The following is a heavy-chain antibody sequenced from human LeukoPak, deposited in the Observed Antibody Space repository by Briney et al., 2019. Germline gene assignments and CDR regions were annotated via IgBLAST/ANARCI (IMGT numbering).Heavy chain of an antibody. CDR3: ARPIAVAGTGWFDP. J-gene: IGHJ5*02. CDR2: IIPIFGTA. CDR1: GGTFSSYA. Sequence: GASVKVSCKASGGTFSSYAISWVRQAPGQGLEWMGGIIPIFGTANYAQKFQGRVTITADESTSTAYMELSSLRSEDTAVCYCARPIAVAGTGWFDPWGQGTLVTVSS. V-gene: IGHV1-69*13. D-gene: IGHD6-19*01.